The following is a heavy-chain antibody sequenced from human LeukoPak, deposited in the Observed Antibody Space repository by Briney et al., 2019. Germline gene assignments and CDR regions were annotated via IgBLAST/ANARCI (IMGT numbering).Heavy chain of an antibody. CDR2: ISGNGDGT. D-gene: IGHD4-17*01. CDR1: KFNFNNYG. CDR3: AKDPNGDHIGTFDI. V-gene: IGHV3-23*01. Sequence: PGGSLRLSCATSKFNFNNYGTTWVRQAPGKGLEWVSSISGNGDGTQYAASVQGRFTISRDNSKNTLYLQMNNLRAEDTAIYYCAKDPNGDHIGTFDIWGQGTMVTVSS. J-gene: IGHJ3*02.